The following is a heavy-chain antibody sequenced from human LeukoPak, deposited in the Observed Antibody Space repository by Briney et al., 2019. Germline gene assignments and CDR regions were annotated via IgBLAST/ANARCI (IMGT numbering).Heavy chain of an antibody. CDR3: ARQGLGGGDGSGAFDI. CDR1: GYSFTTYR. J-gene: IGHJ3*02. Sequence: GESLKISCKGSGYSFTTYRIGWVRQMSGKGLEWMGIIYPGDSDTRYSPSFQGQVTMTADKSIGTAYLQWSSLKASDTAMYYCARQGLGGGDGSGAFDIWGQGTMVTVSS. D-gene: IGHD2-21*02. CDR2: IYPGDSDT. V-gene: IGHV5-51*01.